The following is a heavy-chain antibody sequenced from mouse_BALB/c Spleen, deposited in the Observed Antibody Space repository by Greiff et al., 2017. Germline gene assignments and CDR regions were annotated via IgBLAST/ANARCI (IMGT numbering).Heavy chain of an antibody. CDR1: GYTFTDYW. D-gene: IGHD2-3*01. Sequence: QVQLQQPGAELVMPGASVKMSCKASGYTFTDYWMHWVKQRPGQGLEWIGAIDTSDSYTSYNQKFKGKATLTVDESSSTAYMQLSSLTSEDSAVYYCARRWLLRGSYAMDYWGQGTSVTVSS. CDR2: IDTSDSYT. V-gene: IGHV1-69*01. CDR3: ARRWLLRGSYAMDY. J-gene: IGHJ4*01.